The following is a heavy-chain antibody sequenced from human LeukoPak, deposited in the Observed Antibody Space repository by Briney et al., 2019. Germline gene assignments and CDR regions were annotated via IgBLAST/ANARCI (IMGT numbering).Heavy chain of an antibody. D-gene: IGHD3-10*01. Sequence: PGGSLRLSCADSGFTFSSHSMNWVRQAPGKGLEWVSSISSSSSYIYYADSVKGRFTISRDNAKNSLYLQINSLRAEDTAVYYCARGDYYGSGTPGYWGQGTLVTVSS. V-gene: IGHV3-21*01. J-gene: IGHJ4*02. CDR2: ISSSSSYI. CDR3: ARGDYYGSGTPGY. CDR1: GFTFSSHS.